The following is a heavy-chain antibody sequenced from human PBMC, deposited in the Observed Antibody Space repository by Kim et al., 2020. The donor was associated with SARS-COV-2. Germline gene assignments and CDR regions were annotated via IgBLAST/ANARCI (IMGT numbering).Heavy chain of an antibody. CDR2: IYYSGST. J-gene: IGHJ5*02. CDR1: GGSISSSSYY. D-gene: IGHD6-13*01. V-gene: IGHV4-39*01. Sequence: SETLSLTCTVSGGSISSSSYYWGWIRQPPGKGLEWIGSIYYSGSTYYNPSLKSRVTISVDTSKNQFSLKLSSVTAADTAVYYCARSPPRYSSSAGPQNGWFDPWGQGTLVTVSS. CDR3: ARSPPRYSSSAGPQNGWFDP.